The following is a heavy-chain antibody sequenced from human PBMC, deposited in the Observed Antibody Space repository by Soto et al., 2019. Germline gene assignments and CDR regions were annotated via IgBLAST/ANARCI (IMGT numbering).Heavy chain of an antibody. D-gene: IGHD2-2*01. CDR1: GFTFSSYA. CDR2: ISGSGGST. J-gene: IGHJ4*02. Sequence: EVQLLESGGGLVQPGGSLRLSCAASGFTFSSYAMSWVRQAPGKGLEWVSAISGSGGSTYYADSVKGRFTISRDNSKNTLYLQMTSLRAEDTAVYYCAKTPLIVVVPAAKTHFDYWGQGTLVTVSS. V-gene: IGHV3-23*01. CDR3: AKTPLIVVVPAAKTHFDY.